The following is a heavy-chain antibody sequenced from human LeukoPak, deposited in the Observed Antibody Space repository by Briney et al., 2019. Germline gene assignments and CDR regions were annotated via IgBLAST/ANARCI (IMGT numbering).Heavy chain of an antibody. J-gene: IGHJ4*02. CDR2: ISGSGGST. V-gene: IGHV3-23*01. Sequence: GGTLRLSCAASGFTFSSYGMSWVRQAPGKGLEWVSAISGSGGSTYYADSVKGRFTISRDNSKNTLYLQMNRLRAEDTAVYYCARYSGSHWTFDYWGQGTLVTVSS. CDR1: GFTFSSYG. CDR3: ARYSGSHWTFDY. D-gene: IGHD1-26*01.